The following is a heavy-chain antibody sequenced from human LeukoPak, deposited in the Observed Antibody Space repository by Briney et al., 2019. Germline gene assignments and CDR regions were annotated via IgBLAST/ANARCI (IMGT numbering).Heavy chain of an antibody. J-gene: IGHJ6*04. CDR2: ISGSGGST. Sequence: GGSLRLSCAASGLDFRNAWMNWVRQAPGKGLEWVSAISGSGGSTYYADSVKGRFTISRDNSKNTLYLQMNSLRAEDTAVYYCAKDLEDIVVVPAPLNYYYGMDVWGKGTTVTVSS. CDR1: GLDFRNAW. V-gene: IGHV3-23*01. D-gene: IGHD2-2*01. CDR3: AKDLEDIVVVPAPLNYYYGMDV.